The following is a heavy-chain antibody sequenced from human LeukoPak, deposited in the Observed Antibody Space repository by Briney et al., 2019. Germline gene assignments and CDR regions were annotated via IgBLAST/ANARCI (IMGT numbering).Heavy chain of an antibody. CDR2: YIPMFGTA. CDR3: AGASSKWELSF. D-gene: IGHD1-26*01. V-gene: IGHV1-69*13. J-gene: IGHJ4*02. Sequence: SVKVSCKASGGTFSRYAISWVRQAPGQGLEWMGSYIPMFGTAEYAQNFQNTVTITADGSTSTFSMEVSSLRPEDTAVYFCAGASSKWELSFWGQGTLVTVSS. CDR1: GGTFSRYA.